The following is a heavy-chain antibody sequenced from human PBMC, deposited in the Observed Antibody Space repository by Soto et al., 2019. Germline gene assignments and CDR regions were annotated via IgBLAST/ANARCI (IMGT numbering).Heavy chain of an antibody. V-gene: IGHV3-23*01. CDR1: GFTFGSYA. Sequence: QTGGSLRLSCAASGFTFGSYAMNWVRQAPGKGLEWVSAISGSGGSTYYADSVKGRVTISRDNSKNTLYPQMNSLRAEDTAIYYCAKVGLAAPTFTDYYYYGLDVWGQGTTVTVSS. J-gene: IGHJ6*02. CDR3: AKVGLAAPTFTDYYYYGLDV. CDR2: ISGSGGST. D-gene: IGHD6-6*01.